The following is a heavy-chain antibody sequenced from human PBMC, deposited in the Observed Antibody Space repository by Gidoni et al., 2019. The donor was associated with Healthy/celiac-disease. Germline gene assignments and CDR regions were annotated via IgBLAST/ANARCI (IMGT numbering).Heavy chain of an antibody. CDR1: GFTFSSYS. CDR3: PSGGLSEDIVVVPAAIREYNWFDP. J-gene: IGHJ5*02. D-gene: IGHD2-2*02. CDR2: ISSSSSYI. Sequence: EVQLVGAGGGLVKPGGARSLTCDASGFTFSSYSMNCVRQDPGKGLEWVSSISSSSSYIYSADAVKGRFTISRDNAKISLYLQMNILRAEDTAVYSCPSGGLSEDIVVVPAAIREYNWFDPLGPGNPGHRLL. V-gene: IGHV3-21*01.